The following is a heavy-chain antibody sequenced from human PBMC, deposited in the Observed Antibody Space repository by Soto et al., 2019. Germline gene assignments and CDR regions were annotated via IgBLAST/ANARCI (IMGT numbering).Heavy chain of an antibody. J-gene: IGHJ4*02. CDR2: INLDGSEG. Sequence: GGSLRLSCGASGSTFSSSWMTWVRQAPGKGLEWVANINLDGSEGNYVDSVKGRFTISRDNAKNLLYLQMNSLRAEDTAVYYCARDRAYNCFDYWGQGTLVTVSS. CDR1: GSTFSSSW. V-gene: IGHV3-7*05. D-gene: IGHD5-18*01. CDR3: ARDRAYNCFDY.